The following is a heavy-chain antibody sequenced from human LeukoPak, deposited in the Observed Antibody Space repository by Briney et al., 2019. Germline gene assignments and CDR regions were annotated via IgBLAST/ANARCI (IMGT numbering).Heavy chain of an antibody. CDR1: GGSISSSNYY. CDR3: ARTHCSSGSCYFDAFDI. J-gene: IGHJ3*02. CDR2: IYTSEST. V-gene: IGHV4-61*02. D-gene: IGHD2-15*01. Sequence: SQTLSLTCSVSGGSISSSNYYWSWIRQPAGKGLEWIGRIYTSESTNYNPSLKSRVTISVDTSRNQFSLKLSSVTAADTAVYYCARTHCSSGSCYFDAFDIWGQGTMVTVSS.